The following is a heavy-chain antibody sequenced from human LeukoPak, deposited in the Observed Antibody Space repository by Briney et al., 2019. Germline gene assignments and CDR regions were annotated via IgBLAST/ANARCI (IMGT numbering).Heavy chain of an antibody. D-gene: IGHD3-16*01. CDR1: GFTFSSND. V-gene: IGHV3-53*05. CDR3: AKVRWGSDNALDS. Sequence: PGGSLRLSCAASGFTFSSNDMSWVRQAPGKGLECISVIYSGGSTDYADSVKGRFTISRDNSKNTLYLQMNSLRAEDTAVYYCAKVRWGSDNALDSWGQGTLVTGSS. CDR2: IYSGGST. J-gene: IGHJ4*02.